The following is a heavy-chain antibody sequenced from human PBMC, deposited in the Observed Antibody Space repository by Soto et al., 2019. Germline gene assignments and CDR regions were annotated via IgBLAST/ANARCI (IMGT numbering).Heavy chain of an antibody. J-gene: IGHJ5*02. CDR2: IKQDGSEK. CDR3: ARGGIVVVPARGWFDP. D-gene: IGHD2-2*01. CDR1: GXXXXXXX. Sequence: GGXXRLSCAXSGXXXXXXXXSXVRQAPGKGLEWVANIKQDGSEKYYVDSVKGRFTISRDNAKNSLYLQMNSLRAEDTAVYYCARGGIVVVPARGWFDPWGQGTLVTVSS. V-gene: IGHV3-7*01.